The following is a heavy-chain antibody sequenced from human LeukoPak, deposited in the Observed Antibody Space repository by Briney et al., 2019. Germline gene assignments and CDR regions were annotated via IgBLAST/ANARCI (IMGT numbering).Heavy chain of an antibody. CDR3: ARVGDILTGYYPPDS. CDR2: ISYDGSNK. D-gene: IGHD3-9*01. J-gene: IGHJ5*01. Sequence: GGSLGLSCAASGFTFSSYAMHWVRQAPGKGLEWVAVISYDGSNKYYADSVKGRFTISRDNSKNTLYLQMNSLRAEDTAVYYCARVGDILTGYYPPDSWGQGTLVTVSS. V-gene: IGHV3-30*04. CDR1: GFTFSSYA.